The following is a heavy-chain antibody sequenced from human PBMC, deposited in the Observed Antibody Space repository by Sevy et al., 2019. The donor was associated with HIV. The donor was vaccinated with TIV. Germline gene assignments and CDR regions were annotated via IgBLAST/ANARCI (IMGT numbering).Heavy chain of an antibody. J-gene: IGHJ4*02. CDR2: ISWNGENM. Sequence: GGSLRLSCAVSGFMFDAYAMHWVRQSPGKGLEWVSSISWNGENMGYADFVKGRFTISRDNAKKSLYLQMNGLRVEDTALFYGVKGMDSAGKYVNFDSWGQGTLVTVSS. CDR3: VKGMDSAGKYVNFDS. D-gene: IGHD3-22*01. V-gene: IGHV3-9*01. CDR1: GFMFDAYA.